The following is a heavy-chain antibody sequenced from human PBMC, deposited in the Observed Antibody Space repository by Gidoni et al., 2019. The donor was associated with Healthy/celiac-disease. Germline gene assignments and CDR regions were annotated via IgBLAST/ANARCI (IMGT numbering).Heavy chain of an antibody. CDR3: ARLKKQQLVDY. Sequence: VQRVQYGAEVNKPGESLKISCKGYGCSFTSYWVGWVRQMPGNGLEWMGIVYPGDSDTRYSPSFQGQVTISADKSISTAYLQWSSLKASDTAVYYCARLKKQQLVDYWGQGTLVTVSS. CDR1: GCSFTSYW. J-gene: IGHJ4*02. CDR2: VYPGDSDT. D-gene: IGHD6-13*01. V-gene: IGHV5-51*03.